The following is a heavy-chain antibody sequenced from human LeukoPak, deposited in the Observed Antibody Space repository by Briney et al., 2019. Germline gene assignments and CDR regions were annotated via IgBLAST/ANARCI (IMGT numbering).Heavy chain of an antibody. J-gene: IGHJ6*03. Sequence: SETLSLTCTVSGGSISSYYWSWIRQPPGKGLEWMGYIYYSGSTDYNASLKSRVTISVDTSKNQFSLKLSSVTAADTAVYYCARDHEYSYGYNYYYYYMDVWGKGTTVTVSS. CDR3: ARDHEYSYGYNYYYYYMDV. D-gene: IGHD5-18*01. CDR1: GGSISSYY. V-gene: IGHV4-59*01. CDR2: IYYSGST.